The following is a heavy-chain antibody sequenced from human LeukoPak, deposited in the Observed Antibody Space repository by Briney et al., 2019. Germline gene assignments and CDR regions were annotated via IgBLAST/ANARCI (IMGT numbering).Heavy chain of an antibody. Sequence: GGSLRLSCAASGFPFNVQTMSWVRQAPGKGLDWVASMREDGSEIHYVDSVKGRFTISRDNAKNSLYLQMNSLRAEDTAVYYCARGGRWLQLRGYFDYWGQGTLVTVSS. V-gene: IGHV3-7*01. CDR2: MREDGSEI. D-gene: IGHD5-24*01. J-gene: IGHJ4*02. CDR1: GFPFNVQT. CDR3: ARGGRWLQLRGYFDY.